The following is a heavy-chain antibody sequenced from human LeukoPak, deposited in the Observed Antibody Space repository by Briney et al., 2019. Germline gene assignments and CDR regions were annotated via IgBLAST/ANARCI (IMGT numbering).Heavy chain of an antibody. CDR1: GGTFSSYA. Sequence: SVKVSCKASGGTFSSYAISWVRQAPGQGLEWMGGIIPIFGTANYAQKFQGRVTITADESTSTAYTELSSLRSEDTAVYYCARDSDYGSGSYYNNWFDPWGQGTLVTVSS. J-gene: IGHJ5*02. D-gene: IGHD3-10*01. CDR2: IIPIFGTA. V-gene: IGHV1-69*13. CDR3: ARDSDYGSGSYYNNWFDP.